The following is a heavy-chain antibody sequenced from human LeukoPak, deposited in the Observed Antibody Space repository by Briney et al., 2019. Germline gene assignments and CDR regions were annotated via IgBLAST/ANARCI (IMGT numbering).Heavy chain of an antibody. D-gene: IGHD4-11*01. CDR3: ARGYSDYINWFDP. J-gene: IGHJ5*02. CDR1: GFTVSSNC. V-gene: IGHV3-53*01. Sequence: PGRSLRLSCASSGFTVSSNCMSWVRQAPGKGLEWVSVIYSGGSTYYADSVKGRFTISRDNSKNTLYLQMNSLRAEDTAVYYCARGYSDYINWFDPWGQGTLVTVSS. CDR2: IYSGGST.